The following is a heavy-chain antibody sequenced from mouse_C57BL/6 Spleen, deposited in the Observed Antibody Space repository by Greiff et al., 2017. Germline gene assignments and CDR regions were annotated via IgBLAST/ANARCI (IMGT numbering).Heavy chain of an antibody. D-gene: IGHD2-4*01. J-gene: IGHJ2*01. Sequence: EVQLQQSGAELVRPGASVKLSCTASGFNIKDDYMHWVKQRPEQGLEWIGWIDPENGDTEYASKFQGKATITADTSSNTAYLQLSSLTSEDTAVYYCTKGDYAFFDYWGQGTTLTVSS. V-gene: IGHV14-4*01. CDR1: GFNIKDDY. CDR3: TKGDYAFFDY. CDR2: IDPENGDT.